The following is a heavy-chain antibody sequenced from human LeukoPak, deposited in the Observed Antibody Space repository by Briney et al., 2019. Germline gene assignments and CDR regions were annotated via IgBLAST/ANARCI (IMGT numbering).Heavy chain of an antibody. V-gene: IGHV3-74*01. Sequence: GGSLRLSCAASGFTFSSYWMHWVRQAPGKGLVWVSRINSDGSSTSYADSVKGRFTISRDNAKNTLYLQMNSLRAEDTAVYYCATEIAVAGNDAFDIWGQGTMVTVSS. CDR3: ATEIAVAGNDAFDI. CDR2: INSDGSST. J-gene: IGHJ3*02. D-gene: IGHD6-19*01. CDR1: GFTFSSYW.